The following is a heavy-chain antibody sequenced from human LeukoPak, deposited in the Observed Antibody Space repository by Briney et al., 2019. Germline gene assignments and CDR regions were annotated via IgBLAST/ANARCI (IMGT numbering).Heavy chain of an antibody. J-gene: IGHJ4*02. D-gene: IGHD3-3*01. V-gene: IGHV1-46*01. CDR1: GYTFTSYY. CDR3: ASSPLYDFWSGPHFDY. CDR2: INPSGGST. Sequence: ASVKVSCKASGYTFTSYYMHWVRQAPGQGLEWMGIINPSGGSTSYAQKFQGRVTMTRDTSTSTVYMELSSLRSEDTAVYYCASSPLYDFWSGPHFDYWGQGTLVTASS.